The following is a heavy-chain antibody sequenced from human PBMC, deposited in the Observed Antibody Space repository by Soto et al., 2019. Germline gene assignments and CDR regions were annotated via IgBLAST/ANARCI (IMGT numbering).Heavy chain of an antibody. Sequence: QVQLQESGPGLVKPSETLSLTCTVSGGSVSSGSYYWSWIRQPPGKGLEWIGYSYYSGSTNYNPSLKSRVATSVDTSKNQCSLKLSSVTAADTAVYYCAREADYSSLDYWGQGTLVTVPS. J-gene: IGHJ4*02. D-gene: IGHD3-22*01. CDR2: SYYSGST. CDR3: AREADYSSLDY. CDR1: GGSVSSGSYY. V-gene: IGHV4-61*01.